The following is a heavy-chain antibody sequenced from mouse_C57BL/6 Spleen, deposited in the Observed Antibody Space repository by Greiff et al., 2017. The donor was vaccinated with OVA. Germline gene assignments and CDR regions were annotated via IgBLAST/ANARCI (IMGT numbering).Heavy chain of an antibody. D-gene: IGHD2-10*01. CDR1: GYTFTDYE. J-gene: IGHJ2*01. CDR2: IDPETGGT. Sequence: QVQLQQSGAELVRPGASVTLSCKASGYTFTDYEMHWVKQTPVHGLEWIGAIDPETGGTAYNQKFKGKAILTADKSSSTAYMELRSLTSEDSAVYYCTRWGGGSLQGYWGQGTTLTVSS. V-gene: IGHV1-15*01. CDR3: TRWGGGSLQGY.